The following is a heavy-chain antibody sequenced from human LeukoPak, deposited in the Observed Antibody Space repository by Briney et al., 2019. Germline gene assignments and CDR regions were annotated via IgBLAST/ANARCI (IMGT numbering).Heavy chain of an antibody. CDR3: AKDFRNYGSGRGMDV. Sequence: PGGSLRLSCAASGFTFDDYAMHWVRQAPGKGLEWVSGISWNSGSIGYADSVKGRFTISRDNAKNSLYLQMNSLRAEDTAVYYCAKDFRNYGSGRGMDVWGQGTTVTVSS. V-gene: IGHV3-9*01. J-gene: IGHJ6*02. CDR2: ISWNSGSI. D-gene: IGHD3-10*01. CDR1: GFTFDDYA.